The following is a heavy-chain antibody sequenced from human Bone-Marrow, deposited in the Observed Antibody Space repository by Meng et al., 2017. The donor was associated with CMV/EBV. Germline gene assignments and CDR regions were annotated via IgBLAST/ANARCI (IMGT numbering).Heavy chain of an antibody. D-gene: IGHD2/OR15-2a*01. J-gene: IGHJ4*02. CDR2: IDWDDDK. CDR3: ARIREESGWVLANFDY. CDR1: GFSLSTSGMC. V-gene: IGHV2-70*20. Sequence: SGPTLVKPPQPLTLTCTFSGFSLSTSGMCVSWVRQPPGKALEWLALIDWDDDKYYSTSLKTRLTIYKDTSKTQVVLTMTNMDPVDTATYYCARIREESGWVLANFDYWGQGTLVTVSS.